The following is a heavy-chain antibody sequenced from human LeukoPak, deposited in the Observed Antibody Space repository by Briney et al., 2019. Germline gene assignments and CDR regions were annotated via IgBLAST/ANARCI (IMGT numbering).Heavy chain of an antibody. V-gene: IGHV7-4-1*02. J-gene: IGHJ6*03. CDR3: ARVSDRGDLYHYYYYMDV. CDR2: INTNTGNP. D-gene: IGHD2-21*02. CDR1: GYIFTSYI. Sequence: ASLKVSCKASGYIFTSYIMNWVRQAPGQGLEWMGWINTNTGNPTYAQGFTGRFVFSLDTSVSTAYLQINSLKVEDTAVYYCARVSDRGDLYHYYYYMDVWGKGTTVTVSS.